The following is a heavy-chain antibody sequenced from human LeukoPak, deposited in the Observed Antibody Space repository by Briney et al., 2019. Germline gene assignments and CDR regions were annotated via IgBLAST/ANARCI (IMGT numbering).Heavy chain of an antibody. CDR2: IIPIFGTA. J-gene: IGHJ5*02. CDR1: GGTFSSYA. Sequence: ASVKVSCKASGGTFSSYAISWVRQAPGQGLEWMGGIIPIFGTANYAQKFQGRVTITTDESTSTAYMELSSLRSEDTAVYYCAREVPAGNWFDPWGQGTLVTVSP. D-gene: IGHD2-2*01. CDR3: AREVPAGNWFDP. V-gene: IGHV1-69*05.